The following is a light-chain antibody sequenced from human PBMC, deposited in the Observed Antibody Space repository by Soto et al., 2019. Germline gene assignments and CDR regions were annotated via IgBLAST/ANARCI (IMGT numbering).Light chain of an antibody. Sequence: DIQMTQSPSSLSASVGDTVTITCRASQSISTYLNWYQQKPGKAPKLLIYAASSLQSGVPSRFCGGGSGTDFTLTISSLQPEDFATYYCQHSYSTPWTFGQGTKVEIK. CDR2: AAS. V-gene: IGKV1-39*01. J-gene: IGKJ1*01. CDR3: QHSYSTPWT. CDR1: QSISTY.